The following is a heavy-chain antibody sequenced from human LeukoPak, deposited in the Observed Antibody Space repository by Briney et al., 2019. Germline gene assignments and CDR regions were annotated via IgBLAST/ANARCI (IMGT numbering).Heavy chain of an antibody. D-gene: IGHD2-2*01. Sequence: SETLSLTCAVYGGSFSGYYWSWIRRPPGKGLEWIGEINHSGSTNYNPSLKSRVTISVDTSKNQFSLKLSSVTAADTAVYYCARGGVVVPAARGYFDYWGQGTLVTVSS. V-gene: IGHV4-34*01. CDR1: GGSFSGYY. CDR3: ARGGVVVPAARGYFDY. J-gene: IGHJ4*02. CDR2: INHSGST.